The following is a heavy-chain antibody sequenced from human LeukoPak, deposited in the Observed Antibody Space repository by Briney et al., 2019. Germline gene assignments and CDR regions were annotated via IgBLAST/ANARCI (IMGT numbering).Heavy chain of an antibody. J-gene: IGHJ4*02. CDR2: INSDASDT. Sequence: GGSLRLSCAASGFTFSRHWMHCVRQAPGKGLVWISRINSDASDTNYADFVKGRFTISRDNAKNTVYLQMNSLRAEDTAVYYCVSFYETYWGRGTLVTVSS. V-gene: IGHV3-74*01. D-gene: IGHD2/OR15-2a*01. CDR3: VSFYETY. CDR1: GFTFSRHW.